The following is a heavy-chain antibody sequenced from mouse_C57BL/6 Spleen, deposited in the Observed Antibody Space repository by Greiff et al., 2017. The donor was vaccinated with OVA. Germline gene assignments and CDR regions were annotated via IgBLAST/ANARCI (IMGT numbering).Heavy chain of an antibody. J-gene: IGHJ2*01. D-gene: IGHD2-3*01. CDR1: GYSFTGYY. CDR3: ARSGENGYYGIDY. Sequence: EVQLQQSGPELVKPGASVKISCKASGYSFTGYYMNWVKQSPEKSLEWIGEINPSTGGTTYNQKFKAKATLTVDKSSSTAYMQLKSLTSEDSAVYYCARSGENGYYGIDYWAKAPLSQSPQ. CDR2: INPSTGGT. V-gene: IGHV1-42*01.